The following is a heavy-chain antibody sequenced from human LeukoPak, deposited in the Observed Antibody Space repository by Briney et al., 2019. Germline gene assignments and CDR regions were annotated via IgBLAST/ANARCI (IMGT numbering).Heavy chain of an antibody. D-gene: IGHD2-8*01. CDR1: GFTFSSYA. Sequence: PGGSLRLSCAASGFTFSSYAMHWVRQAPGKGLEWVAVISYDGSNKYYADSVKGRFTISRDNSKTTLCLQMNSLRAEDTAVYYCARAYCTNGVCYKGMDVWGQGTTVTVSS. CDR2: ISYDGSNK. V-gene: IGHV3-30-3*01. CDR3: ARAYCTNGVCYKGMDV. J-gene: IGHJ6*02.